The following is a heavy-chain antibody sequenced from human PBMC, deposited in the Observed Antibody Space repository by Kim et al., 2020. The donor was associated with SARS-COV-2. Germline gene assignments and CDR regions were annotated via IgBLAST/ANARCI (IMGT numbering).Heavy chain of an antibody. Sequence: SETLSLTCTVSGGSISSYYWSWIRQPPGKGLEWIGYIYYSGSTNYNPSLKSRVTISVDTSKNQFSLKLSSVTAADTAVYYCARLNPVDTAMVTTMGIFDYWGQGTLVTVSS. CDR1: GGSISSYY. V-gene: IGHV4-59*01. D-gene: IGHD5-18*01. CDR2: IYYSGST. J-gene: IGHJ4*02. CDR3: ARLNPVDTAMVTTMGIFDY.